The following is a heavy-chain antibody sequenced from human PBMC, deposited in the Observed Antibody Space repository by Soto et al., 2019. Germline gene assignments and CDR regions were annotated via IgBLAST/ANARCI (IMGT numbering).Heavy chain of an antibody. CDR3: TKQRSRLKRPAFDP. D-gene: IGHD2-21*01. J-gene: IGHJ5*02. CDR2: ISNDGSKT. V-gene: IGHV3-30*02. CDR1: GFTFSSYG. Sequence: GGSLRLSCRTSGFTFSSYGMHWVRQAPGKGPEWVAFISNDGSKTDYADSVKGRFTVSRDNLKNTLFLQMNSQRGEDTAVYYCTKQRSRLKRPAFDPWRHGTMVTVAS.